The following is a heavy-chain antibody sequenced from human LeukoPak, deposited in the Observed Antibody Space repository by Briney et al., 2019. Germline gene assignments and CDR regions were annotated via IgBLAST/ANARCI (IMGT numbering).Heavy chain of an antibody. CDR1: AFTFSDYS. CDR2: ISGRSSTI. J-gene: IGHJ4*02. V-gene: IGHV3-48*01. Sequence: GGSLRLSCAASAFTFSDYSMNWVRQAPGKGLEWVSYISGRSSTIYYADSVKGRFTISRDNAKNSMYLEMNSLRAEDTAVYYCARDGLTLTTLDYWGQGNLVTVSS. D-gene: IGHD4-17*01. CDR3: ARDGLTLTTLDY.